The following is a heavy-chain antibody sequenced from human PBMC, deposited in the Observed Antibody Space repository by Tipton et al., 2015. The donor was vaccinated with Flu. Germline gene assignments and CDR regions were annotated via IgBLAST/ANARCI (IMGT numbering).Heavy chain of an antibody. CDR3: VRAIYASDNY. CDR2: INQDGSQK. J-gene: IGHJ4*02. D-gene: IGHD3-10*01. Sequence: SLRLSCSVSGGSIGSPYCWGWVRQPPGKGLEWVANINQDGSQKHYVDSVKGRFTISRDNPVNSVYLQMNSLRAEDTAVYFCVRAIYASDNYSGQGTLVTVSS. CDR1: GGSIGSPYC. V-gene: IGHV3-7*01.